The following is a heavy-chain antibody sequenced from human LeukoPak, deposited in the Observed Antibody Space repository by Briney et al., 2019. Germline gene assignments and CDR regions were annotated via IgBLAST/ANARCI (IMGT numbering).Heavy chain of an antibody. CDR2: IDWDDDK. Sequence: SGPALVKPTQTLTLTCTFSGFSLSTSGMCGSWIRQPPGKALEWLARIDWDDDKYYSTSLKTRLTISKDTSKNQVVLTMTNMDPVDTATYYCARSGGLLGYFDYWGQGTLVTVSS. J-gene: IGHJ4*02. CDR1: GFSLSTSGMC. D-gene: IGHD6-19*01. CDR3: ARSGGLLGYFDY. V-gene: IGHV2-70*11.